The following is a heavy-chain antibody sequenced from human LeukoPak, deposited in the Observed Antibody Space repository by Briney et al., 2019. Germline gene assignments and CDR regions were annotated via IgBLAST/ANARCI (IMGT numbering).Heavy chain of an antibody. CDR3: ARHQYLYYYMDV. J-gene: IGHJ6*03. Sequence: SVKVSSKASGGTFSSYAISWVRQAPGQGLEWMGGIIPIFGTANYAQKFQGRVTITTDESTSTAYMELSSLRSEDTAVYYCARHQYLYYYMDVWGKGTTVTVSS. CDR1: GGTFSSYA. D-gene: IGHD2-2*01. CDR2: IIPIFGTA. V-gene: IGHV1-69*05.